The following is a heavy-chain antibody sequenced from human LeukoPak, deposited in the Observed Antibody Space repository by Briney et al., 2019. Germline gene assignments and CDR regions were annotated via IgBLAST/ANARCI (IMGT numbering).Heavy chain of an antibody. CDR2: INPEGTTT. CDR3: ARDLSGIAGYTYGRGIDY. CDR1: GFTFTSTW. J-gene: IGHJ4*02. D-gene: IGHD5-18*01. Sequence: GGSLRLSCAASGFTFTSTWMNWVRQAPGKGPMWVSRINPEGTTTSYADSVTGRFTISRDNAKTSLYLQMNSPRAEDTAVYYCARDLSGIAGYTYGRGIDYWGQGTLVTVSS. V-gene: IGHV3-74*01.